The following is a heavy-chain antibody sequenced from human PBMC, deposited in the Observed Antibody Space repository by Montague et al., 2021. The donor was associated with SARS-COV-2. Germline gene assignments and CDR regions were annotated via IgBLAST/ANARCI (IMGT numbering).Heavy chain of an antibody. V-gene: IGHV4-34*01. J-gene: IGHJ6*02. CDR3: ARVRAVPAAMRICSLGRSYYGMDV. Sequence: SETLSLTCAVYGGSFSGYYWCWSLQPPGKGLQGSGEINRSGSTNYNPSLNSRGTISVDTTKNQFSLKLSSVTAADTAVHYCARVRAVPAAMRICSLGRSYYGMDVWGQGSTVTVSS. CDR1: GGSFSGYY. CDR2: INRSGST. D-gene: IGHD2-2*01.